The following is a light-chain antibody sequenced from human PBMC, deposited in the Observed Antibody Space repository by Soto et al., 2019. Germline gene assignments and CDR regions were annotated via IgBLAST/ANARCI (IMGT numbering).Light chain of an antibody. CDR2: EVS. V-gene: IGLV2-14*01. Sequence: QSALTQPASVSGSPGQSITISCTGTSSDVGGYNYVSWYQQHPGKAPKLMIYEVSSRPSGVSNRFSGSKSGNTASLTISGLQAEDEADYYCSSYTISNTLVFGTGTKVTVL. J-gene: IGLJ1*01. CDR1: SSDVGGYNY. CDR3: SSYTISNTLV.